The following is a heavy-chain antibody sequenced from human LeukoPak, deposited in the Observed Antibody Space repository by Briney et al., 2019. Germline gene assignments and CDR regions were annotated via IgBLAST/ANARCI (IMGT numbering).Heavy chain of an antibody. Sequence: ASVKVSCKASGYTFTSYSINWVRQAPGQGLEWMGWISAYNGNSHYTQKFQGRVTMTTDTSTSTAYMELRSLRSDDTAVYYCARGRITIFGVVTHYDYWGQGTLVTVSS. CDR1: GYTFTSYS. D-gene: IGHD3-3*01. CDR3: ARGRITIFGVVTHYDY. J-gene: IGHJ4*02. CDR2: ISAYNGNS. V-gene: IGHV1-18*01.